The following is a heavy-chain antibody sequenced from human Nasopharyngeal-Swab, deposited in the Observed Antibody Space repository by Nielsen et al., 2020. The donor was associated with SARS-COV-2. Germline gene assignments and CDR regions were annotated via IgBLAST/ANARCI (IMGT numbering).Heavy chain of an antibody. CDR3: ARIAAVDIRGFQH. CDR2: IYGDGTTT. Sequence: LKISCAASGFSFSSYWMHWVRQVPGKGLVWVSCIYGDGTTTKYADSVKGRFTISRDNAKNTLYLQMNGLRAEDTAVYYCARIAAVDIRGFQHWGQGTLVSVSS. V-gene: IGHV3-74*03. CDR1: GFSFSSYW. J-gene: IGHJ1*01. D-gene: IGHD6-13*01.